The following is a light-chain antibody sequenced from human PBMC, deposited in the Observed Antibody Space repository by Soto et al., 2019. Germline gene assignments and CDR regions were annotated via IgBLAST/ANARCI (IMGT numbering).Light chain of an antibody. V-gene: IGKV2-28*01. J-gene: IGKJ5*01. CDR1: QSLLHLNGNNF. CDR2: LGS. Sequence: DIVMTQSPLSLPVTPGEPASISCRSSQSLLHLNGNNFMDWYLQKPGQPPQLLIYLGSNRASGVPDRFSGSGSGTDFTLKISRVEAEDVGIYYCMQALQNPVTFGQGTRLEMK. CDR3: MQALQNPVT.